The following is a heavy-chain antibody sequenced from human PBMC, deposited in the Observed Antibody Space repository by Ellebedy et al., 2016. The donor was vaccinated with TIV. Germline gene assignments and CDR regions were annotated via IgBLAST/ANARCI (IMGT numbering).Heavy chain of an antibody. Sequence: MPSETLSLTCGVSGGSINSDNYWSWVRQSPGRGLEWIGEVYHSGHTKYNPSLRSRVSISVDKSKSQFSLRLRSMTAADTAVYYCARDWTRGGGYFASWFDPWGQGTPVTVSS. V-gene: IGHV4-4*02. D-gene: IGHD2/OR15-2a*01. CDR1: GGSINSDNY. CDR3: ARDWTRGGGYFASWFDP. J-gene: IGHJ5*02. CDR2: VYHSGHT.